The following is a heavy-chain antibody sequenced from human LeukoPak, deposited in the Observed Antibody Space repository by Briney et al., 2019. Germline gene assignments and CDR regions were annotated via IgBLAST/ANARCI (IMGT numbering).Heavy chain of an antibody. Sequence: SGGSLRLSCAASGFTFSIYSMNWVRQAPGKGLEWVSSISSSSSYIYYADSVKGRFTISRDSPKNTLYLQMNSLRAEDTAVYYCAKVPKLPSISMIRGVRVPYYMDVWGKGTTVTISS. V-gene: IGHV3-21*06. CDR2: ISSSSSYI. D-gene: IGHD3-10*01. CDR1: GFTFSIYS. CDR3: AKVPKLPSISMIRGVRVPYYMDV. J-gene: IGHJ6*03.